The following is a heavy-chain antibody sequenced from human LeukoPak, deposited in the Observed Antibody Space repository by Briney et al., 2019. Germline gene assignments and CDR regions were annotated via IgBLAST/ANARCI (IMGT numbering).Heavy chain of an antibody. J-gene: IGHJ4*02. CDR1: GFTFSSYW. D-gene: IGHD3-3*01. CDR2: INTDGSST. V-gene: IGHV3-74*01. CDR3: AKAHTIFGVAGVFDY. Sequence: GGSLRLSCAASGFTFSSYWMHWVRQAPGKGLVWVSRINTDGSSTSYADSVKGRFTISRDNAKNTLYLQMNSLRAEDTAVYYCAKAHTIFGVAGVFDYWGQGTLVTVSS.